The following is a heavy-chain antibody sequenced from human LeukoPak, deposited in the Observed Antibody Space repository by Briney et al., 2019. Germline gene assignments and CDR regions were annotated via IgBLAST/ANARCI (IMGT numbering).Heavy chain of an antibody. Sequence: SETLSLTCAVSGGSISSSNWWSWVRQPPGKGLEWIGEIYHSGSTNYNPSLKGRVTISVDKSKNQFSLKLSSVTAADTAVYYCARVNGQWLVQAFDYWGQGTLVTVSS. CDR1: GGSISSSNW. CDR3: ARVNGQWLVQAFDY. J-gene: IGHJ4*02. V-gene: IGHV4-4*02. D-gene: IGHD6-19*01. CDR2: IYHSGST.